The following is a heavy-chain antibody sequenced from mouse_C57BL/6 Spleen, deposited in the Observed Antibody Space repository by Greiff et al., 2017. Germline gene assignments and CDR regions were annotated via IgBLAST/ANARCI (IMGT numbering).Heavy chain of an antibody. J-gene: IGHJ3*01. CDR2: IDPETGGT. CDR1: GYTFTDYE. Sequence: QVQLQQSGAELVRPGASVTLSCKASGYTFTDYEMHWVKQTPVHGLEWIGAIDPETGGTAYNQKFKGKAILTADKSSSPAYMELRSLTSEDSAVYYCTRSAYSNYVAWFAYWGQGTLVTVSA. D-gene: IGHD2-5*01. V-gene: IGHV1-15*01. CDR3: TRSAYSNYVAWFAY.